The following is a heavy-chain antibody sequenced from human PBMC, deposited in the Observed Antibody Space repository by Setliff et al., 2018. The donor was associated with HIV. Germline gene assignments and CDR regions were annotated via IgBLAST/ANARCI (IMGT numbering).Heavy chain of an antibody. J-gene: IGHJ3*02. CDR3: ARDPGCRTSCYNYAFDI. CDR1: GYTFTSYG. Sequence: ASVKVSCKASGYTFTSYGISWVRQAPGQGLEWMGWISAYNGNTNYAQKLQGRVTMTTDTSTSTAYMELRSLRSDDTAVYYCARDPGCRTSCYNYAFDIWGQGTMVTVSS. V-gene: IGHV1-18*01. CDR2: ISAYNGNT. D-gene: IGHD2-2*02.